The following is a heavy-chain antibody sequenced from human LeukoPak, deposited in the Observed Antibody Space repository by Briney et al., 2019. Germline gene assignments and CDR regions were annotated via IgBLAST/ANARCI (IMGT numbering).Heavy chain of an antibody. CDR1: GESMRSSY. D-gene: IGHD6-19*01. CDR3: ARVRVAMAGDALDI. Sequence: SETLSLTCSVSGESMRSSYWTWIRQSPGKGLECIGYIDNTGTTYYNPSLESRVAISVDTSKSQFYLKVTSVTTADTALYFCARVRVAMAGDALDIWGQGTTVTVSS. V-gene: IGHV4-59*01. CDR2: IDNTGTT. J-gene: IGHJ3*02.